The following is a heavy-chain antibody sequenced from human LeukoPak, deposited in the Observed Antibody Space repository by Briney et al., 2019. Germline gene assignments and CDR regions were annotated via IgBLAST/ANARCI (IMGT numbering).Heavy chain of an antibody. CDR1: GGSFSGYY. V-gene: IGHV4-34*01. Sequence: SETLSLTCAVYGGSFSGYYWSWIRQPPGKGLEWIGEINHSGSTNYNPSLKSRVTISVDTSKNQFSLKLSSVTAADTAVYYCARGKINGYSSSWYGGFDYWGQGTLATVSS. CDR3: ARGKINGYSSSWYGGFDY. D-gene: IGHD6-13*01. CDR2: INHSGST. J-gene: IGHJ4*02.